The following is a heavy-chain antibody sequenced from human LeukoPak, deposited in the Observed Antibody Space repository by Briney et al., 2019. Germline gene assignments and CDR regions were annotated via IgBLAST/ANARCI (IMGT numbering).Heavy chain of an antibody. J-gene: IGHJ3*02. CDR3: ARRNTAKGAFDI. Sequence: SETLSLTCTVSGGSISSSSFYWGWIRQPPGKAMEWIGSIYYSGSTYYNPSLKSRVTISIDTSKNQFSLKLSPVTAADTAVYYCARRNTAKGAFDIWGQGTMVTVSS. D-gene: IGHD5-18*01. V-gene: IGHV4-39*01. CDR2: IYYSGST. CDR1: GGSISSSSFY.